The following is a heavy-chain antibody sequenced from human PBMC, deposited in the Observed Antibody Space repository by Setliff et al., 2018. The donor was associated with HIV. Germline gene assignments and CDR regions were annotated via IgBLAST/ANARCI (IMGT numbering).Heavy chain of an antibody. J-gene: IGHJ5*02. V-gene: IGHV4-31*03. D-gene: IGHD2-8*01. CDR2: IHYSGSI. CDR3: ARVCRGGGAYFDP. CDR1: GGSISSGFYY. Sequence: SETLSLTCTVSGGSISSGFYYWSWIRHHPGKGLEWIGYIHYSGSIYYNPSLKSRVTISVDTSKNQFSLKLSSVTAADTAVYYCARVCRGGGAYFDPWGQGILVTVSS.